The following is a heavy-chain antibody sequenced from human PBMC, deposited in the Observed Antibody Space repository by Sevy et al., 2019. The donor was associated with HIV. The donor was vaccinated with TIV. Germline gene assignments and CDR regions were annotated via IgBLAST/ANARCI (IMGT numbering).Heavy chain of an antibody. V-gene: IGHV4-61*02. J-gene: IGHJ4*02. CDR3: ARESGDCSSTSCYEGVFDY. D-gene: IGHD2-2*01. CDR1: GGSINSGNYY. Sequence: SETLSLTCTVSGGSINSGNYYWSWIRQPAGKGLEWIGRIYTSGSTNYNPSLKSRVTISVDTSKNQFSLKLSSVTAADTAVYCCARESGDCSSTSCYEGVFDYWGQGTLVTVSS. CDR2: IYTSGST.